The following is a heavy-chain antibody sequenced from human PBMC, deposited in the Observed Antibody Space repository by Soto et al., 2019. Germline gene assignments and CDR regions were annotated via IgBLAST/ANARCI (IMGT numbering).Heavy chain of an antibody. D-gene: IGHD6-13*01. J-gene: IGHJ4*02. CDR2: ISYDGSNK. V-gene: IGHV3-30*03. Sequence: QVQLVESGGGVVQPGRSLRLSCAASGFTFSSYGMHWVRQAPGKGLEWVAVISYDGSNKYYADSVKGRFTISRDNSKNTLYLQMNSLRAEDTAVYYCAPSEGSSWRGDYWGQGTLVTVSS. CDR3: APSEGSSWRGDY. CDR1: GFTFSSYG.